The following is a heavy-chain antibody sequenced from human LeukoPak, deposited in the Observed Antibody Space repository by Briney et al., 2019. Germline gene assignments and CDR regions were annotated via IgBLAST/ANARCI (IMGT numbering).Heavy chain of an antibody. J-gene: IGHJ4*02. CDR2: FDPEDGET. V-gene: IGHV1-24*01. Sequence: ASVNVSCKVSGYTLTELSIHWVRPAPGKGLAGMGGFDPEDGETIYAQKLQGRVTMTEDTSTDTAYMELSSLRSEDTAVYYCATRLLGGNDFDYWGQGTLVTVSS. D-gene: IGHD4-23*01. CDR1: GYTLTELS. CDR3: ATRLLGGNDFDY.